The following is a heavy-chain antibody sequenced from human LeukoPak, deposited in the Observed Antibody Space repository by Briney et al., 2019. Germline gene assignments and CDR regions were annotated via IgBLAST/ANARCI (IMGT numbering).Heavy chain of an antibody. CDR3: AKSHYYDSSGYVDY. CDR2: ISGSGSP. CDR1: GFTFRSDA. Sequence: PGGYLGLSCVASGFTFRSDAMSWVRQAPGKGLEWVSAISGSGSPYYADSVKGRFTISRDNSKNTLYLQMNSLRAEDTAVYYCAKSHYYDSSGYVDYWGQGTLVTVSS. D-gene: IGHD3-22*01. J-gene: IGHJ4*02. V-gene: IGHV3-23*01.